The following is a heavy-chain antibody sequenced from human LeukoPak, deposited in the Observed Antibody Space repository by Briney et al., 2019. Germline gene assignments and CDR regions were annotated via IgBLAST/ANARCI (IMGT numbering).Heavy chain of an antibody. V-gene: IGHV4-61*02. Sequence: SETLSLTCTVSGGSISSGGYYWSWIRQPPGKGLEWIGRIYTSGSTNYNPSLKSRVTMSVDTSKNQFSLKLSSVTAADTAVYYCASITMVLWDWGQGTLVTVSS. J-gene: IGHJ4*02. CDR1: GGSISSGGYY. D-gene: IGHD3-10*01. CDR2: IYTSGST. CDR3: ASITMVLWD.